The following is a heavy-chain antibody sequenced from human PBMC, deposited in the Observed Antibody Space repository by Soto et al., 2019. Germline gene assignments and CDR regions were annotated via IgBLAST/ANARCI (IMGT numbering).Heavy chain of an antibody. V-gene: IGHV4-59*08. Sequence: PSETLSLTCTVSGGSISSYYWSWIRQPPGKGLEWIGYIYYSGSTNYNPSLKSRVTISVDTSKNQFSLKLSSVTAADTAVYHCARHVGTVVTYDEYFDYWGPGTLVNVFS. CDR1: GGSISSYY. J-gene: IGHJ4*02. CDR3: ARHVGTVVTYDEYFDY. CDR2: IYYSGST. D-gene: IGHD2-21*02.